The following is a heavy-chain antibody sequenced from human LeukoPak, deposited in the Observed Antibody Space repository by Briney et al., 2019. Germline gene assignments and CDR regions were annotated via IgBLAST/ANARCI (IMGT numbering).Heavy chain of an antibody. Sequence: GGSLRLSCAASGFTFSSYGMHWVRQAPGKGLEWVAVISYDGSNKYYADSVKGRFTISRDNSKNTLYLQMNSPRAEDTAVYYCAKDLDYDTIGAFDYWGQGTLVTVSS. CDR2: ISYDGSNK. CDR3: AKDLDYDTIGAFDY. CDR1: GFTFSSYG. J-gene: IGHJ4*02. D-gene: IGHD3-22*01. V-gene: IGHV3-30*18.